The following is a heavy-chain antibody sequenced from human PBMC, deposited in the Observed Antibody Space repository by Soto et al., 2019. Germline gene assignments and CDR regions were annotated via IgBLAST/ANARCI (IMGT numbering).Heavy chain of an antibody. CDR1: GGSISNYF. J-gene: IGHJ5*02. Sequence: SETLSLTCTVSGGSISNYFCNWILQPAGKGLEWIGRIDNSGSTNYNPSLKSRVTMSADTSRNQLSLKLRSVTAADTAVYYCVREGTKTVRDWFDPWGQGISVTVSS. CDR2: IDNSGST. D-gene: IGHD1-1*01. V-gene: IGHV4-4*07. CDR3: VREGTKTVRDWFDP.